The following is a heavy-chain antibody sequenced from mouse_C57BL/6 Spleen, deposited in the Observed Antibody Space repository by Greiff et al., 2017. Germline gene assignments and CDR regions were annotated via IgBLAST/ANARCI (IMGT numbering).Heavy chain of an antibody. CDR2: IRNKANGYTT. D-gene: IGHD1-1*01. Sequence: EVKLMESGGGLVQPGGSLSLSCAASGFTFTDYYISWVRQPPGKALEWLGFIRNKANGYTTEYSASVKGRFTISRDDSQSIRYLQMNALRAEDSATYYCACHYGSSPFAYWGQGTLVTVSA. J-gene: IGHJ3*01. CDR1: GFTFTDYY. CDR3: ACHYGSSPFAY. V-gene: IGHV7-3*01.